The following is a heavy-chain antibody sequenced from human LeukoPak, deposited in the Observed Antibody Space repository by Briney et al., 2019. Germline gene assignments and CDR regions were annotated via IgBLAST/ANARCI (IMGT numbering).Heavy chain of an antibody. CDR2: IRYDENNK. Sequence: GGSLRLSCAASGFTFSNYGMHWVRQAPGKGLEWVAFIRYDENNKYYADSVKGRFTIPRDNSQNTLYLQMDSLRAEDTAVYYCAKTPGAAAVDYYYYYMDVWGKGTTVTVSS. CDR3: AKTPGAAAVDYYYYYMDV. V-gene: IGHV3-30*02. D-gene: IGHD6-13*01. CDR1: GFTFSNYG. J-gene: IGHJ6*03.